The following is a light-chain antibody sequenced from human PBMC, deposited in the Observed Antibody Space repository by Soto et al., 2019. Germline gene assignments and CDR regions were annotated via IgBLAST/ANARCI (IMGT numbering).Light chain of an antibody. CDR1: SSDVGGYNY. CDR3: SSYTSSSTLV. Sequence: QSVLTQPASVSGSPGQSITISCTGTSSDVGGYNYVSWYQQHPGKAPKLMIYXXXXXXXXXXXXXXGSKSGNTASLTISGLQAEDEADYYCSSYTSSSTLVFGGGTKLTVL. V-gene: IGLV2-14*01. J-gene: IGLJ2*01. CDR2: XXX.